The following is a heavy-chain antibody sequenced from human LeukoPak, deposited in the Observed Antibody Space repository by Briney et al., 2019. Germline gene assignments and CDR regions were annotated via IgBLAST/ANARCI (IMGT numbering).Heavy chain of an antibody. CDR3: ARDDPYYDYYMDV. CDR2: ISTSGST. Sequence: KSSESLSLTCTVSGGSISSGSYYWSWIRQPAGKGLEWIGRISTSGSTNYNPSLKSRVTISVDTSKNQFSLKLSSVTAADTAVYYFARDDPYYDYYMDVWGEGTPVTVSS. J-gene: IGHJ6*03. V-gene: IGHV4-61*02. CDR1: GGSISSGSYY.